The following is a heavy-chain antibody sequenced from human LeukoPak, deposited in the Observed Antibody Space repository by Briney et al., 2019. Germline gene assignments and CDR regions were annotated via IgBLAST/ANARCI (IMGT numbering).Heavy chain of an antibody. V-gene: IGHV1-8*01. J-gene: IGHJ4*02. CDR2: MIPNSGNT. Sequence: GASVKVSCKDSGYTFTSYDINWVRQATGQGLEWMGWMIPNSGNTGYAQKFQGRVTMTRNTSISTAYMELSSLRSEDTAVYYCARTNIVATIYHYWGQGTLVTVPS. CDR3: ARTNIVATIYHY. CDR1: GYTFTSYD. D-gene: IGHD5-12*01.